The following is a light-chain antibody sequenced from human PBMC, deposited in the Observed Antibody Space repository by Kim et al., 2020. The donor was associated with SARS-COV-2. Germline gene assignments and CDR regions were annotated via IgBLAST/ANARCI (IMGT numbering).Light chain of an antibody. CDR1: QSVSSSY. V-gene: IGKV3-20*01. CDR2: GAS. Sequence: EIVLTQSPGTLSLSPGERTTLSCRASQSVSSSYLGWYQQKPGQAPRLLIYGASSRATGIPDRFSGSGSGTDFTLTIGRVEPEDFAVYYCQQYGSSPVFGPGTKVDIK. CDR3: QQYGSSPV. J-gene: IGKJ3*01.